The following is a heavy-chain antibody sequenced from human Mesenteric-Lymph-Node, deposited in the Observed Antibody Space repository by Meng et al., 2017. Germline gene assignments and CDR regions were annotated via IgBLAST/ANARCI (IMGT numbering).Heavy chain of an antibody. D-gene: IGHD3-22*01. CDR1: GFSSTTSGVG. J-gene: IGHJ4*02. Sequence: QTPLQDLGPTLVTPTPTVTLTRTFSGFSSTTSGVGVGWNRQPPGKALEWLALIYWDDDKRYRPSLKSRLTITKDTSKNQVVLTMINMDPVDTATYYCGQLDSGGYSPFDNWGQGMLVTVSS. CDR2: IYWDDDK. V-gene: IGHV2-5*02. CDR3: GQLDSGGYSPFDN.